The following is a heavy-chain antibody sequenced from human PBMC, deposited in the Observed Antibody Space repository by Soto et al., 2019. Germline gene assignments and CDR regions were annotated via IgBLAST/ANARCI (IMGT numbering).Heavy chain of an antibody. CDR1: GYSFTADY. J-gene: IGHJ6*02. V-gene: IGHV1-2*02. CDR2: INPNSGVT. D-gene: IGHD3-10*01. CDR3: AREDRDYGMDV. Sequence: QIQLVQSGAEVKKPGASVKVSCKTSGYSFTADYVHWIRQAPGQGPAWMGWINPNSGVTKYAQKSQARVTMTRYTSSTTAYMELSRLRSDDTALFYCAREDRDYGMDVWGQGTTVIVSS.